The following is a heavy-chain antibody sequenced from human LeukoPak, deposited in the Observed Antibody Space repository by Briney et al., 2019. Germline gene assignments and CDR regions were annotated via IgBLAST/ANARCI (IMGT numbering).Heavy chain of an antibody. J-gene: IGHJ4*02. CDR1: GFSFSSYW. Sequence: PGGSLRLSCAASGFSFSSYWMSWVRLAPGKGLEWVANIQSDGSVQQYVDSVKGRLTISRDNAKNSLYLQMNSLRAEDTAVYYCARNPRGSGWSFLDFLGQGTLVNVTS. CDR3: ARNPRGSGWSFLDF. D-gene: IGHD6-19*01. CDR2: IQSDGSVQ. V-gene: IGHV3-7*01.